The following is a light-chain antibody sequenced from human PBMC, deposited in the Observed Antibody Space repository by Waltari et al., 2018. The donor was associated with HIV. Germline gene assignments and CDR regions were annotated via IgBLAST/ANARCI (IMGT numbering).Light chain of an antibody. Sequence: QSALTQPPSVSGSPGQSLTISCTGTSSDIGSYDRVSWYQQPPGTAPKLMISEVNTRPSGVPDRFSGSKSGNTASLTISGLQAEDEADYFCSSYTINSTLVFGGGTKVTVL. CDR1: SSDIGSYDR. J-gene: IGLJ2*01. CDR3: SSYTINSTLV. V-gene: IGLV2-18*02. CDR2: EVN.